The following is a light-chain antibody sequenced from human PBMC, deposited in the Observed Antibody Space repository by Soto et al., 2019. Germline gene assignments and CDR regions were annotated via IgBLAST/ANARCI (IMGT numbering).Light chain of an antibody. J-gene: IGKJ5*01. CDR3: QQRKYWQVT. Sequence: TQSPSTLSASVGDRVTITCRASQSVSSYLAWYQQKPGQAPRLLIYDASNRATGIPARFSGSGSGTDFTLTISSLEPEDFAVYYCQQRKYWQVTFGQGTRLEIK. CDR2: DAS. CDR1: QSVSSY. V-gene: IGKV3-11*01.